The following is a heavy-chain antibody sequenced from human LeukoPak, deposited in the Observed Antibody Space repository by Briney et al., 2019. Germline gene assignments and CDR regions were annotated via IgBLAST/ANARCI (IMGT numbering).Heavy chain of an antibody. CDR1: GGSISSSSYY. CDR2: IYYCGST. D-gene: IGHD6-6*01. V-gene: IGHV4-39*07. Sequence: PSETLSLTCTVSGGSISSSSYYWGWIRQPPGKGLEWIGSIYYCGSTYYNPSLKSRVTISVDTSKNQFSLKLSSVTAADTAVYYCALYSSSSFDYWGQGTLVTVSS. J-gene: IGHJ4*02. CDR3: ALYSSSSFDY.